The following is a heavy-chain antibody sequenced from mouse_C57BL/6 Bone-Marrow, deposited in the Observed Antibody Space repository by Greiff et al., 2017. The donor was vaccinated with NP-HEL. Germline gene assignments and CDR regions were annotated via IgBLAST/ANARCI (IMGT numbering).Heavy chain of an antibody. CDR2: IRLKSDNYAT. CDR1: GFTFSNYW. J-gene: IGHJ3*01. CDR3: TVRFAY. V-gene: IGHV6-3*01. Sequence: EVQLQQSGGGLVQPGGSMKLSCVASGFTFSNYWMNWVRQSPEKGLEWVAQIRLKSDNYATHYAESVKGRFTISRDDSKSSVYLQMNNLRAEDTGIYYCTVRFAYWGQGTLVTVSA.